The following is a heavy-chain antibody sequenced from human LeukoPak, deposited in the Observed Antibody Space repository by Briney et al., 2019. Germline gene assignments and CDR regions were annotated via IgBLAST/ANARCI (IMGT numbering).Heavy chain of an antibody. CDR1: GFTFSSFA. D-gene: IGHD6-19*01. CDR2: ISGSGGST. Sequence: GRSLRLSCAASGFTFSSFAMSWVRQAPGKGLEWVSAISGSGGSTYYADSVKGRFTFSRDNSKNTLYLQMNSLRAEDTAVYYCAKDVYSSGWYYFDYWGQGTLVTVSS. CDR3: AKDVYSSGWYYFDY. J-gene: IGHJ4*02. V-gene: IGHV3-23*01.